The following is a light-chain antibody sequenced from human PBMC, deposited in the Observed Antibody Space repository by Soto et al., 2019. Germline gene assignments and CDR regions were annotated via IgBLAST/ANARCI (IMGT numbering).Light chain of an antibody. CDR1: STDIGDYNW. Sequence: QSVLTQPASVSGSPGQSITISCTGTSTDIGDYNWVSWYRQHPGRAPKLIIYEVTNRPSGVSDRFSGSKSGNTASLTISGLQTDDEADYFCSSYRRPTTLVFGPGTKVTVL. CDR3: SSYRRPTTLV. CDR2: EVT. J-gene: IGLJ1*01. V-gene: IGLV2-14*03.